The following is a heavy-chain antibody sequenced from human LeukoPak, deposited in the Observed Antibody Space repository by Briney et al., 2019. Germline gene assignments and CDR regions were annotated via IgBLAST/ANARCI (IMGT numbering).Heavy chain of an antibody. J-gene: IGHJ3*02. Sequence: GGALRLSCAASGFTFSDYYMSWIRQAPGKVLERDSYISSSSSYTNDADSVKGRFTISRDNAKNSRYLQMNSLRAEDTAVYYCARDTKATMVRGTAFDIWGQGTMVTVSS. CDR1: GFTFSDYY. CDR3: ARDTKATMVRGTAFDI. V-gene: IGHV3-11*06. D-gene: IGHD3-10*01. CDR2: ISSSSSYT.